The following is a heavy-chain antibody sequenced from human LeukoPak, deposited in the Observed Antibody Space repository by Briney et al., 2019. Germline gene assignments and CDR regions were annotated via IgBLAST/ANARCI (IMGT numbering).Heavy chain of an antibody. CDR2: IIPIFGTA. CDR3: ARAVYSSILYYFDY. Sequence: SVKISCKASGGTFSSYAISWVRQATGQGLEWMGGIIPIFGTADYAQKFQGRVTITADESTSTAYMELSSLRYEDTAVYYCARAVYSSILYYFDYWGQGTLVTVSS. CDR1: GGTFSSYA. V-gene: IGHV1-69*13. J-gene: IGHJ4*02. D-gene: IGHD6-13*01.